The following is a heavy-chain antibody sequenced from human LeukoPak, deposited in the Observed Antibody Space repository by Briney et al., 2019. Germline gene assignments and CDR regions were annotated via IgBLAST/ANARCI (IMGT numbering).Heavy chain of an antibody. D-gene: IGHD2-15*01. CDR2: ISGSGGST. CDR3: AKEGPYCSGGSCYSRDFDY. J-gene: IGHJ4*02. V-gene: IGHV3-23*01. Sequence: GGSLRLSCAASGFTFSRYAMSWVRQAPGKGLEWVSAISGSGGSTYYADSVKGRFTISRDNSKNTLYLQMSSLRAEDTAVYYCAKEGPYCSGGSCYSRDFDYWGQGTLVTVSS. CDR1: GFTFSRYA.